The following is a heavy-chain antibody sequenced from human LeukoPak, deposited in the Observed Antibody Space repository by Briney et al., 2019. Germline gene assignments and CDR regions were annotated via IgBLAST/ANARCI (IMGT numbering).Heavy chain of an antibody. D-gene: IGHD6-13*01. CDR1: GGSISSSSYY. Sequence: PSETLSLTCTVSGGSISSSSYYWGWIRQPPGKGLEWIGSIYYSGSTYYNPSLKSRVTISVDTSKNQFSLKLSSVTAADTAVYYCASDSIAAAGTGDDYWGQGTLVTVSS. CDR3: ASDSIAAAGTGDDY. CDR2: IYYSGST. V-gene: IGHV4-39*07. J-gene: IGHJ4*02.